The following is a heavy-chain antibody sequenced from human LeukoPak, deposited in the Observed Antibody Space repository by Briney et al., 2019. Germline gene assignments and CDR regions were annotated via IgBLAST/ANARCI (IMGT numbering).Heavy chain of an antibody. CDR2: IYYSGST. D-gene: IGHD3-10*01. CDR1: GGSISSGGYY. J-gene: IGHJ3*02. CDR3: ARDSIHYFLAFDI. V-gene: IGHV4-31*03. Sequence: SETLSLTCTVSGGSISSGGYYWSWIRQHPGKGLEWIGYIYYSGSTYYNPSLKSRVTISVDTSKNQFSLKLSSVTAADTAVYYCARDSIHYFLAFDIWGQGTMVTVSS.